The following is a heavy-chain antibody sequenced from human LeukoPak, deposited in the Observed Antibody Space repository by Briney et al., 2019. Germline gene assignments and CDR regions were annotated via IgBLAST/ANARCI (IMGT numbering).Heavy chain of an antibody. CDR1: GFTFSSYA. CDR3: AKDPNYYDSSGYQY. J-gene: IGHJ4*02. V-gene: IGHV3-23*01. CDR2: ISGSGGST. D-gene: IGHD3-22*01. Sequence: GGSLRLSCAASGFTFSSYAMSWVRQAPGKGLEWVSAISGSGGSTYYADSVKGRFTISRDNSKNTLYLQMNSLGAEDTAVYYCAKDPNYYDSSGYQYWGQGTLVTVSS.